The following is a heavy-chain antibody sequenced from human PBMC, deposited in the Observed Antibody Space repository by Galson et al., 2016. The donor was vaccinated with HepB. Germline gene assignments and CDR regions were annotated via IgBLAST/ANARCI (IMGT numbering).Heavy chain of an antibody. CDR1: GFTFNSYN. J-gene: IGHJ6*02. CDR2: ISSSSNYI. D-gene: IGHD3-22*01. CDR3: ARGPYDSSGYGSTTTYYYYGLDV. Sequence: LRLSCAASGFTFNSYNMNWVRQAPGKGLEWVSSISSSSNYIHYADPVKGRFAISRDNSKNSLYLQTNSLRAEDTALYYCARGPYDSSGYGSTTTYYYYGLDVWGQGTTVTVSS. V-gene: IGHV3-21*01.